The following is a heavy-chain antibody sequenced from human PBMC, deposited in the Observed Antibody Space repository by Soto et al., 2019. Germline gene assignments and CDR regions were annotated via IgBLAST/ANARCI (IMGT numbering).Heavy chain of an antibody. D-gene: IGHD7-27*01. J-gene: IGHJ4*02. Sequence: ASVKVSCKASGYTFTGYYMHWVRQAPGQGLEWVGWINPNSGGTNYAQKFQGRVTMTRDTSISTAYMELSRLRSDDTAVYYCAKVKESRTITGVFDYWGQGTLVTVSS. CDR1: GYTFTGYY. CDR2: INPNSGGT. V-gene: IGHV1-2*02. CDR3: AKVKESRTITGVFDY.